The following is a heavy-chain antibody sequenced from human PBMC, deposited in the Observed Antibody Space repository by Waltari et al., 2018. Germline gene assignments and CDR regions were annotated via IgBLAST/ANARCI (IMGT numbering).Heavy chain of an antibody. CDR1: GFSFKSFS. D-gene: IGHD1-26*01. V-gene: IGHV3-30*15. CDR2: VSYDGSDI. J-gene: IGHJ4*03. CDR3: AKEPYGGSRYFDY. Sequence: QVQLVESGGGVVQPGRSLRLSCVGSGFSFKSFSIHWVRQAPGKGVEWVAVVSYDGSDIDYGDSVKGRFTVSRDNYRRTAYLDLGSLRPDDAAIYYCAKEPYGGSRYFDYWGQGTPVIASS.